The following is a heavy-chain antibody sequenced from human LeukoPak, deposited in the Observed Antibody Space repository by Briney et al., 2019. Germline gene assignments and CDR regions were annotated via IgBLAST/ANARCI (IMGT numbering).Heavy chain of an antibody. CDR3: ARETTYYDFWSAPPGYYMDV. J-gene: IGHJ6*03. CDR2: ISAYNGNT. Sequence: ASVKVSCKASGYTFTSYGISWVRQAPGQGLEWMGWISAYNGNTNYAQKLQGRVTMTTDTSTSTAYMELRSLGSDDTAVYYCARETTYYDFWSAPPGYYMDVWGKGTTVTVSS. CDR1: GYTFTSYG. D-gene: IGHD3-3*01. V-gene: IGHV1-18*01.